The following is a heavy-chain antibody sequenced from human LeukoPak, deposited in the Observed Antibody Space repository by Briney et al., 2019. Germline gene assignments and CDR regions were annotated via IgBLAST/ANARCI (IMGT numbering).Heavy chain of an antibody. CDR2: ISGSGGST. CDR1: GFTFSSYA. V-gene: IGHV3-23*01. D-gene: IGHD3-22*01. CDR3: AKGDDSSGYYPGGADY. Sequence: GGSLRLSCAASGFTFSSYAMSWVRQAPGKGLEWVSAISGSGGSTYYADSVKGRFTISRDNSKNTLYLQMNSLRAEDTAVCYCAKGDDSSGYYPGGADYWGQGTLVTVSS. J-gene: IGHJ4*02.